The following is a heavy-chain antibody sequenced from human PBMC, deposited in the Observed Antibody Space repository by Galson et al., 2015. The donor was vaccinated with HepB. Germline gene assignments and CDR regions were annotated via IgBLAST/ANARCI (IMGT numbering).Heavy chain of an antibody. V-gene: IGHV3-23*01. Sequence: SLRLSCAASGFTFSSYAMSWVRQAPGKGLEWVSAISGSGGSTYYADSVKGRLTISRDNSKNTLYLQMNSLRAEDTAVYYCAKGRKLFSAFDIWGQGTMVTVSS. D-gene: IGHD2-21*01. CDR3: AKGRKLFSAFDI. CDR1: GFTFSSYA. J-gene: IGHJ3*02. CDR2: ISGSGGST.